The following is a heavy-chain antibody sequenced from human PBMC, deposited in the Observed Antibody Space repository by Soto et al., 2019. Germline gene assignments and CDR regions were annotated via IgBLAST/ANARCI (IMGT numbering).Heavy chain of an antibody. V-gene: IGHV3-23*01. Sequence: GGSLRLSCAASGFTFSSYAMSWVRQAPGKGLEWVSAISGSGGSTYYADSVKGRFTISRDNSKNTLYLQMNSLRAEDTAVYYCAKDLYCSGGSCYLYWGQGTLVTVSS. CDR2: ISGSGGST. CDR1: GFTFSSYA. D-gene: IGHD2-15*01. J-gene: IGHJ4*02. CDR3: AKDLYCSGGSCYLY.